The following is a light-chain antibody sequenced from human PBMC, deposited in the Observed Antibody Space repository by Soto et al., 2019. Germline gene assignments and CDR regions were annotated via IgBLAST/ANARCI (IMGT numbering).Light chain of an antibody. Sequence: EIVLTQSPATLSLSPGERATLSCRASQSVSSYLAWYQQKPGQAPRLLIYDASNRATGIPARFSGSGSGTDFTITISGLEPEDFAVYYCQQRSSWPLTFGGGTQVELK. CDR2: DAS. CDR1: QSVSSY. CDR3: QQRSSWPLT. J-gene: IGKJ4*01. V-gene: IGKV3-11*01.